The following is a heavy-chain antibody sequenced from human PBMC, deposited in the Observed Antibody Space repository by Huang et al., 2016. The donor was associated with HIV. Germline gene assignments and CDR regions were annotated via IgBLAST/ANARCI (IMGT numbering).Heavy chain of an antibody. Sequence: EVQLMESGGGLVQPGGSLRLSCAASGFTFSTYNMNWVRQAAGQGLEWVSYITSSSGSIYYADSVKGRFSISRDKAKNPLYLQMNSLRAEDTAVYYCARFGSYYYGSGSYLDAFDIWGQGTMVTVSS. V-gene: IGHV3-48*01. CDR2: ITSSSGSI. J-gene: IGHJ3*02. D-gene: IGHD3-10*01. CDR1: GFTFSTYN. CDR3: ARFGSYYYGSGSYLDAFDI.